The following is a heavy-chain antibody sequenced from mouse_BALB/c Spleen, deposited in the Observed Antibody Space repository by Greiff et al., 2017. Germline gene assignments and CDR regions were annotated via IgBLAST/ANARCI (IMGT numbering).Heavy chain of an antibody. D-gene: IGHD2-3*01. CDR1: GYSITSDYA. J-gene: IGHJ2*01. V-gene: IGHV3-2*02. Sequence: VQLKESGPGLAKPSPSLSLTCTATGYSITSDYARNWIRQSPGNKLEWMGYISYSGSTSYNPSFKSRISITPDTSSNQSFLQLNSVTTEDTATYYCARGDGHYDYWGQGTTLTVSS. CDR3: ARGDGHYDY. CDR2: ISYSGST.